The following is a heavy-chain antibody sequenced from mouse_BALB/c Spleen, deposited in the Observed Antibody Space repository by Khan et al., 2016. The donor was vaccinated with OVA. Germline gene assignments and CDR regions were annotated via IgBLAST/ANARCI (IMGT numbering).Heavy chain of an antibody. J-gene: IGHJ4*01. CDR1: GYSITSNYA. Sequence: EVQLQESGPSLVKPSQSLSLTCTVTGYSITSNYAWSWIRQFPGSKLEWMGYISYSGATNYNPSLKSRISVTRDTSENQFFLQLSSVTTADTATXFCVRQNLYGDSWDYWGQGTSVTVSS. CDR2: ISYSGAT. D-gene: IGHD1-2*01. V-gene: IGHV3-2*02. CDR3: VRQNLYGDSWDY.